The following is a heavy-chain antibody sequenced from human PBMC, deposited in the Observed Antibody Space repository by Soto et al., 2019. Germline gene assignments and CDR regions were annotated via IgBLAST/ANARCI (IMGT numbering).Heavy chain of an antibody. CDR2: INPSGGST. D-gene: IGHD3-3*01. Sequence: ASVKVSCTASGYTFTSYYMHWLRQAPGQGLEWMGIINPSGGSTSYAQKFQGRVTMTRDTSTSTVYMELSSLRSEDTAVYYCARDRPGFTIFGVVPNSLDYWGQGTLVTVSS. V-gene: IGHV1-46*01. CDR3: ARDRPGFTIFGVVPNSLDY. J-gene: IGHJ4*02. CDR1: GYTFTSYY.